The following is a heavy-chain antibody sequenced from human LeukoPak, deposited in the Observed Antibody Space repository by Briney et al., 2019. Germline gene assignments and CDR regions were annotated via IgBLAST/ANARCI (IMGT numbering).Heavy chain of an antibody. CDR2: IRYDGSNK. Sequence: GGSLRLSCAASGFTFSSYGMHWVRQAPGKGLEWVAFIRYDGSNKYYADSVKGRFTISRDNPKNTLYLQMNSLRAEDTAVYYCAKDRPRIAAAGIFDYWGQGTLVTVSS. J-gene: IGHJ4*02. D-gene: IGHD6-13*01. CDR3: AKDRPRIAAAGIFDY. V-gene: IGHV3-30*02. CDR1: GFTFSSYG.